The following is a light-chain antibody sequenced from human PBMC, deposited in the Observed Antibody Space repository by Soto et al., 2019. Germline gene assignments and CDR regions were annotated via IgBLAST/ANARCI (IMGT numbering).Light chain of an antibody. CDR3: QQYGNSLPWT. CDR1: QSVSNNY. CDR2: GAS. J-gene: IGKJ1*01. Sequence: EIVLTQSPGTLSLSPGERATLSCRASQSVSNNYLGWYQQKPGQAPRLLVYGASRRATGIPDRFCGSGSGTDFTLTISGLEAEDFAVYYCQQYGNSLPWTFGQGTKVEIK. V-gene: IGKV3-20*01.